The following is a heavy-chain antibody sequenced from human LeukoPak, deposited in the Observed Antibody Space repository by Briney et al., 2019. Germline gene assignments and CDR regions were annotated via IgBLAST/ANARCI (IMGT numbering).Heavy chain of an antibody. CDR1: GYTFTSYG. J-gene: IGHJ4*02. D-gene: IGHD2-21*02. Sequence: ASVKVSCKASGYTFTSYGISWVRQAPGQGLEWMGWIGAYNGNTNYAQKLQGRVTMTTDTSTSTAYMELRSLRSDDTAVYYCARAPDCGGDCPFDYWGQGTLVTVSS. CDR3: ARAPDCGGDCPFDY. CDR2: IGAYNGNT. V-gene: IGHV1-18*01.